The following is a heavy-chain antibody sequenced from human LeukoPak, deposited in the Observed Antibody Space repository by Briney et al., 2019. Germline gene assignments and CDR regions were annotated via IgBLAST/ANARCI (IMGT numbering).Heavy chain of an antibody. CDR2: INHSGSI. D-gene: IGHD5-24*01. CDR1: GGSFSGYY. J-gene: IGHJ2*01. V-gene: IGHV4-34*01. Sequence: SETLSLTCAVYGGSFSGYYWSWIRQPPGKGLEWIGEINHSGSINYNPSLKSRVTISVDTSKNQFSLKLSSVTAADTAVYYCARGKRRPHWYFDLWGRGTLVTVSS. CDR3: ARGKRRPHWYFDL.